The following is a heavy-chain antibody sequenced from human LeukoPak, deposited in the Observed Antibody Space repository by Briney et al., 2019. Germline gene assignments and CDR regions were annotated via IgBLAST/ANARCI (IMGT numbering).Heavy chain of an antibody. CDR2: ISYGGSNK. J-gene: IGHJ5*02. CDR1: GFTFSSYG. V-gene: IGHV3-30*18. Sequence: GSLRLSCASSGFTFSSYGMHWVGHAPGKGMEWVAVISYGGSNKYYAASVKGRFTISRDNSNNTLYMLMTILAAEDTAVYYCAKDYGDYVGWFDPWGQGTLVTVSS. CDR3: AKDYGDYVGWFDP. D-gene: IGHD4-17*01.